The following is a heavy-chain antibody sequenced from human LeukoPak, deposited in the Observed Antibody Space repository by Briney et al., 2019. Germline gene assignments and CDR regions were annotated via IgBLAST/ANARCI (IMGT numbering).Heavy chain of an antibody. CDR3: ARNSGYSSSWYVWFDL. CDR2: INAGNGNT. J-gene: IGHJ5*02. V-gene: IGHV1-3*01. CDR1: GYTFTSYA. Sequence: ASVKVSCKASGYTFTSYAMHWVRQAPGQRLEWMGWINAGNGNTKYSQKFQGRVTITRDTSASTAYMELSSLRSEDTAVYYCARNSGYSSSWYVWFDLWGQGTLVTVSS. D-gene: IGHD6-13*01.